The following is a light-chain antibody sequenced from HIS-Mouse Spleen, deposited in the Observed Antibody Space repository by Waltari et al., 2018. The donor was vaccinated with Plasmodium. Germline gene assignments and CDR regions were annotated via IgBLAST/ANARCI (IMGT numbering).Light chain of an antibody. V-gene: IGLV2-11*01. CDR1: SSDVGGYNY. Sequence: QSALTQPRSVSGSPGQSVTISCTGTSSDVGGYNYVSWSQQHPGKPPQLMLYDVSKRTAGVTDRFSCSKSGNTASLTISGLQAEDEADYYCCSYAGSYTWVFGGGTKLTVL. CDR3: CSYAGSYTWV. J-gene: IGLJ3*02. CDR2: DVS.